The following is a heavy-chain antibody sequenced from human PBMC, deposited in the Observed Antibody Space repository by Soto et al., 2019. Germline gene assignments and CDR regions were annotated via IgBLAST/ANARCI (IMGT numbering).Heavy chain of an antibody. CDR2: TYYRSKWYN. CDR1: GDSVSSNSAA. D-gene: IGHD6-19*01. CDR3: ARDPNLSSGWPYFDS. V-gene: IGHV6-1*01. Sequence: SQTLSLTCAISGDSVSSNSAAWNWIRQSTSRGLKWLGRTYYRSKWYNDYAESVKSRITNNPDTSKNQLSLQLNSVTPEDTAVYYCARDPNLSSGWPYFDSWGQGTLVTVSS. J-gene: IGHJ4*02.